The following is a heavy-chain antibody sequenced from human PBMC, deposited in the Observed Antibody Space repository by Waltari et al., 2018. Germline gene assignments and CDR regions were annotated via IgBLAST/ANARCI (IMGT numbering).Heavy chain of an antibody. V-gene: IGHV3-74*01. J-gene: IGHJ4*02. CDR2: INPDGILT. D-gene: IGHD6-25*01. Sequence: EVLLVESGGGLVQPGGSLRLSCAASGFTFSSYWMHWVRQAPGKGLVSVSHINPDGILTSYPDSVKGRFTISRDNAKNTLFLQMNSLRAEDTAVYYCVLYSSELLGDCWGQGTLVTVSS. CDR1: GFTFSSYW. CDR3: VLYSSELLGDC.